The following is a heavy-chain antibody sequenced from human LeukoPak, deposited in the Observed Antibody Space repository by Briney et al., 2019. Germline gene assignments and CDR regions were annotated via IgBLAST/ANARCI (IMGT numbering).Heavy chain of an antibody. D-gene: IGHD2-21*01. V-gene: IGHV4-39*01. CDR2: VFHSGTT. J-gene: IGHJ4*02. CDR3: ARRDYSGDNPVLDY. Sequence: PSETLSLTCTVSGGSISGSRSYWGWIRQPPGKGLEWIGSVFHSGTTYYKPSLKSRITISVDTSKNQFSLKLSSVTAADTAVYYCARRDYSGDNPVLDYWGQGTLVTVSS. CDR1: GGSISGSRSY.